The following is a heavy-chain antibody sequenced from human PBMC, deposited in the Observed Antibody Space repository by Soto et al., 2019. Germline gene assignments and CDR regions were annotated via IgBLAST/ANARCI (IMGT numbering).Heavy chain of an antibody. CDR3: ARDRGHAFSF. CDR1: GYTFTSQG. V-gene: IGHV1-18*01. CDR2: ISANSDNT. J-gene: IGHJ3*01. Sequence: GASVKFSCKASGYTFTSQGLSWVRQAPGQGLEWMGWISANSDNTNYAQKLQGRITLTRDTSTTTAYMELRSLTSDDTAVYDCARDRGHAFSFWGQGTRVTV.